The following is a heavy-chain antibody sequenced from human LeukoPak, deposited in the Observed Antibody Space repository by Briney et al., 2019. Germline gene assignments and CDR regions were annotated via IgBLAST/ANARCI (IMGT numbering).Heavy chain of an antibody. Sequence: PGGSLRLSCAASGFTFSSYAMNWVRQAPGKGLEWVSSISSSSSYIYYADSVKGRFTISRDNAKNSLYLQMNSLRAEDTAVYYCANLVGGGGNSVRGLAFDIWGQGTKVSVSS. CDR1: GFTFSSYA. V-gene: IGHV3-21*01. CDR3: ANLVGGGGNSVRGLAFDI. D-gene: IGHD4-23*01. J-gene: IGHJ3*02. CDR2: ISSSSSYI.